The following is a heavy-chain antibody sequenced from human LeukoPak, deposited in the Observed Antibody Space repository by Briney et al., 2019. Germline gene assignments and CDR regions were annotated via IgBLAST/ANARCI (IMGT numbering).Heavy chain of an antibody. CDR1: GFTFSRYG. Sequence: GGALRLSCAASGFTFSRYGMHWVRPAPGKGAEWVAVISYDGSNKYYADSVKGRFTISRDNSKNTLYLQMNSLRAEDTAVYYCAKDHHSGYDYWGQGTLVTVSS. D-gene: IGHD5-12*01. CDR2: ISYDGSNK. J-gene: IGHJ4*02. V-gene: IGHV3-30*18. CDR3: AKDHHSGYDY.